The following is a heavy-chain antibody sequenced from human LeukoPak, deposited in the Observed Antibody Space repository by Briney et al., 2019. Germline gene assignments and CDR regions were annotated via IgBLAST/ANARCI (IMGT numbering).Heavy chain of an antibody. V-gene: IGHV3-21*01. D-gene: IGHD3-10*01. CDR3: ARDSYYGSGSYSFDY. J-gene: IGHJ4*02. Sequence: GGSLRLSCAASGFTFSSYSMNWVRQAPGKGLEWVSSISSSSSYIYYADSVKGRFTTSRDNAKNSLYLQMNSLRAEDTAVYYCARDSYYGSGSYSFDYWGQGNLVTVSS. CDR1: GFTFSSYS. CDR2: ISSSSSYI.